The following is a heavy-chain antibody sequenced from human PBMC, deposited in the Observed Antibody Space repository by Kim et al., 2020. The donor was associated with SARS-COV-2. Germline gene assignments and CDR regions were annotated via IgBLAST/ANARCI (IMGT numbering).Heavy chain of an antibody. CDR3: VRGYIGGPFDF. Sequence: TVYVVSVQGRFTVSRDNAKNSLYLQMNSRRAEDTAFYPCVRGYIGGPFDFWGQGTLVTVSP. CDR2: T. D-gene: IGHD3-10*01. V-gene: IGHV3-20*01. J-gene: IGHJ4*02.